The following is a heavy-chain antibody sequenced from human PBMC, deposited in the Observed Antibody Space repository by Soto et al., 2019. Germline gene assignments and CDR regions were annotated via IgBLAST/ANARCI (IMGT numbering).Heavy chain of an antibody. CDR2: INAGNGNT. V-gene: IGHV1-3*01. CDR1: GYTFTSYA. Sequence: ASVKVSCKASGYTFTSYAMHWVRQAPGQRLEWMGWINAGNGNTKYSQKFQGRVTITRDTSASTAYMELSSLRSEDTAVYYCARRILRTLYYYGSGSYSFFDYWGQGTLVTVSS. D-gene: IGHD3-10*01. CDR3: ARRILRTLYYYGSGSYSFFDY. J-gene: IGHJ4*02.